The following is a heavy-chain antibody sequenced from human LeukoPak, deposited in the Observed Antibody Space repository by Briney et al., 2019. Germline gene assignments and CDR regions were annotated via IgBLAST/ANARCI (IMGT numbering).Heavy chain of an antibody. CDR3: ARERLYVSSGYYYLYYFDY. D-gene: IGHD3-22*01. J-gene: IGHJ4*02. V-gene: IGHV4-61*02. CDR2: IYTSGST. Sequence: SQTLSLTCTVSGGSISSGSYYWSWIRQPAGKGLEWIGRIYTSGSTNYNPSLKSRVTISVDTSKNQFSLKLSSVTAADTAVYYCARERLYVSSGYYYLYYFDYWGQGTLVTVSS. CDR1: GGSISSGSYY.